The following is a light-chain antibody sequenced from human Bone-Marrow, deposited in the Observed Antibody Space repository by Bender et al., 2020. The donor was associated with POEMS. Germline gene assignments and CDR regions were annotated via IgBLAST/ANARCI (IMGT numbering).Light chain of an antibody. Sequence: QSVLTQPPSASGTPGQRVTISCSGGSSNIGAHAVNWYQHLPGTAPKLLIYSSRRRPSAVPARFSGSRSGPSASLAISGLQSEDEADYYCAVWDDSLNGWVFGGGTKLTVL. J-gene: IGLJ3*02. CDR2: SSR. CDR3: AVWDDSLNGWV. CDR1: SSNIGAHA. V-gene: IGLV1-44*01.